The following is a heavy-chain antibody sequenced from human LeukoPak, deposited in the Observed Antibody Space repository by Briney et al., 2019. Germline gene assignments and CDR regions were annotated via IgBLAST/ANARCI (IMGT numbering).Heavy chain of an antibody. CDR1: GFTFSGSA. CDR3: TRGSVSGNYYGMDV. J-gene: IGHJ6*02. Sequence: GGSLRLSCVASGFTFSGSAMHWVRQASGKGLEWVGRIRSKANSYATAYTASVEGRFTISRDDSKNTAYLQMNSLKTEDTAVYYCTRGSVSGNYYGMDVWGQGTTVTVSS. V-gene: IGHV3-73*01. D-gene: IGHD2-15*01. CDR2: IRSKANSYAT.